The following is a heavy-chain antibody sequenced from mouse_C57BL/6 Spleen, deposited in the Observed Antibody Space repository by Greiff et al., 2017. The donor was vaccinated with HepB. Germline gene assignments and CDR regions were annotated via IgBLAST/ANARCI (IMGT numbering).Heavy chain of an antibody. J-gene: IGHJ4*01. CDR1: GYAFSSYW. V-gene: IGHV1-80*01. D-gene: IGHD2-4*01. CDR2: IYPGDGDT. Sequence: VQLQQSGAELVKPGASVKISCKASGYAFSSYWMNWVKQRPGKGLEWIGQIYPGDGDTNYNGKFKGKATLTADKSSSTAYMQLSSLTSEDSAVYFCARNGYDYAVGDYAMDYWGQGTSVTVSS. CDR3: ARNGYDYAVGDYAMDY.